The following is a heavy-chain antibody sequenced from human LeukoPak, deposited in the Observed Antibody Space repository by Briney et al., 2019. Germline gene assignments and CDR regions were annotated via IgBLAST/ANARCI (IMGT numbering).Heavy chain of an antibody. D-gene: IGHD2-2*01. J-gene: IGHJ4*02. CDR2: ISSSSSYI. CDR1: GFTFSDYY. Sequence: GGSLRLSCAASGFTFSDYYMSWIRQAPGKGLEWVSSISSSSSYIYYADSVKGRFTISRDNAKNSLYLQMNSLRAEDTAVYYCARGTYCSSTSCYALFDYWGQGTLVTVSS. CDR3: ARGTYCSSTSCYALFDY. V-gene: IGHV3-11*06.